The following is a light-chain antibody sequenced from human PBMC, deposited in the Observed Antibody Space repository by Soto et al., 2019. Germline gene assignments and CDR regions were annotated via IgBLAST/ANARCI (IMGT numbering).Light chain of an antibody. CDR1: QSVSSSY. J-gene: IGKJ4*01. CDR3: QQYGSSQGLT. V-gene: IGKV3-20*01. Sequence: EIVLTQSPGTLSLSPGERATLSCRASQSVSSSYLAWYQQKPGQAPRLLIYGASSRATGIPDRFSGSGSGTDFTLTISRLEPEDFAVYYCQQYGSSQGLTFGGGTK. CDR2: GAS.